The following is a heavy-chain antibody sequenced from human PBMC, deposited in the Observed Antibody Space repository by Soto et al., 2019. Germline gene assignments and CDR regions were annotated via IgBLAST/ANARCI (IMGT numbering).Heavy chain of an antibody. CDR2: INWNSGSI. CDR3: AKAFPNYSDMDA. V-gene: IGHV3-9*01. CDR1: GFTFGDFA. Sequence: EVQLVESGGGLVKPGRSLRLSCAASGFTFGDFAMHWIRQAPGKGLEWVSGINWNSGSIIYADSVKGRFTIFRDNAKNSLYLQMNSLRVEDTALYYCAKAFPNYSDMDAWGKGTTVTVSS. D-gene: IGHD2-21*01. J-gene: IGHJ6*03.